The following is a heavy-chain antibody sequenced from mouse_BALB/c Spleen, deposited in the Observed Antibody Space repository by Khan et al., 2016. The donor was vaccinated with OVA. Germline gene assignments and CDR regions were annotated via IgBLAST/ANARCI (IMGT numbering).Heavy chain of an antibody. J-gene: IGHJ2*01. CDR1: GYSFTGYF. CDR3: TRIYRGDFDY. Sequence: VRLQQSGPELVRPGASVKISCKASGYSFTGYFMNWVMQSHGKSLEWIGRINPHIGETFYNQRFKDKATLTVDASSSTAHMELRSLASEDSAVYDGTRIYRGDFDYWGQGTTLTVSS. D-gene: IGHD2-13*01. CDR2: INPHIGET. V-gene: IGHV1-20*02.